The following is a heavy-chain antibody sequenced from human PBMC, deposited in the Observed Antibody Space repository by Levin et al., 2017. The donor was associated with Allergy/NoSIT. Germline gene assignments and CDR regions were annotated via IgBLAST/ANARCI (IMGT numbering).Heavy chain of an antibody. CDR2: IYYSGST. CDR1: GGSISSSSYY. J-gene: IGHJ5*02. D-gene: IGHD5-24*01. Sequence: SETLSLTCTVSGGSISSSSYYWGWIRQPPGKGLEWIGSIYYSGSTYYNPSLKSRVTISVDTSKNQFSLKLSSVTAADTAVYYCARAREMATISLYSWFDPWGQGTLVTVSS. CDR3: ARAREMATISLYSWFDP. V-gene: IGHV4-39*01.